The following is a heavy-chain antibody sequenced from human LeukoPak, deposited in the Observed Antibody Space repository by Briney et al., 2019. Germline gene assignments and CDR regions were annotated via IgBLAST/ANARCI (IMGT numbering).Heavy chain of an antibody. D-gene: IGHD1-1*01. CDR3: ARNLDTNFDY. J-gene: IGHJ4*02. V-gene: IGHV3-7*01. Sequence: GGSLRLSCAASGFTFGSSCMTWVRQAPRKGLEWVANIKQDGSDKYYVDSLKVRFTISRDNAKNSLYLQMNSLRDEDTDVYYCARNLDTNFDYWGKGTMVIVSS. CDR1: GFTFGSSC. CDR2: IKQDGSDK.